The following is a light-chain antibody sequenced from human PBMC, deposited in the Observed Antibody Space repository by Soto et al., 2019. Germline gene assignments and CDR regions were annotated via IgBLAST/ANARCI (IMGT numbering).Light chain of an antibody. CDR3: QQRSSWPLT. V-gene: IGKV3-11*01. Sequence: EIVLTQSPANVSLSPGERATLSCRASQTVTYYLAWYQQKPGQPPRLLIYDASNRATGIPARFSGSGSGTDFTLTISSLEPEDFAVYYCQQRSSWPLTCGGGTKVEIK. J-gene: IGKJ4*01. CDR1: QTVTYY. CDR2: DAS.